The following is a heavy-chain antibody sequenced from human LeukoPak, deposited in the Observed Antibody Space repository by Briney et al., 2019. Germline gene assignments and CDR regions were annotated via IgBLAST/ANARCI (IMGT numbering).Heavy chain of an antibody. CDR1: GFTLSSYA. V-gene: IGHV3-23*01. CDR2: TSGSGGST. D-gene: IGHD3-22*01. CDR3: AKGPTYYYDSSGYPYFDY. J-gene: IGHJ4*02. Sequence: PGGSLRLSCAASGFTLSSYAMSWVRQAPGKGLEWVSGTSGSGGSTYYADSVKGRFTISRDNSKNTLYLQMNSLRAEDTAVYYCAKGPTYYYDSSGYPYFDYWGQGTLVTVSS.